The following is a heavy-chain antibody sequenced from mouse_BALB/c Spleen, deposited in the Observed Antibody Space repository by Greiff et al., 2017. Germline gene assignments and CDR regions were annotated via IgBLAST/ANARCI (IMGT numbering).Heavy chain of an antibody. CDR1: GYAFSSYW. Sequence: QVQLQQSGAELVRPGSSVKISCKASGYAFSSYWMNWVKQRPGQGLEWIGQIYPGDGDTNYNGKFKGKATLSADKSSSTAYMQLSSLTSEDSAVYFCASGGDYDAASMDYWGQGTSVTVSS. CDR2: IYPGDGDT. CDR3: ASGGDYDAASMDY. V-gene: IGHV1-80*01. J-gene: IGHJ4*01. D-gene: IGHD2-4*01.